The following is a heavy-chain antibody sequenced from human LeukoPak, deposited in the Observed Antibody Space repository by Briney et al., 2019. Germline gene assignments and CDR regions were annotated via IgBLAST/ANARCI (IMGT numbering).Heavy chain of an antibody. CDR1: GGSISSYY. J-gene: IGHJ4*02. CDR2: IYTSGST. D-gene: IGHD3-22*01. V-gene: IGHV4-4*07. CDR3: ARMYYYDSSGYQYYFDY. Sequence: SETLSLTCTVFGGSISSYYWSWIRQPAGKGLEWIGRIYTSGSTNYNPSLKSRVTMSVDTSKNQISLKLSSVTAADTAVYYCARMYYYDSSGYQYYFDYWGQGTLVTVSS.